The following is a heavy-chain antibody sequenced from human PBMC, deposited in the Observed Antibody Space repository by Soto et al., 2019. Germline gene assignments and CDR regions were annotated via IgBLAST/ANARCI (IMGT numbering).Heavy chain of an antibody. V-gene: IGHV1-18*01. CDR3: ARDASVGLNDY. J-gene: IGHJ4*02. CDR2: ISSYNGNT. D-gene: IGHD1-26*01. Sequence: ASVKVSCKASGYTFTSYGISLVRQAPGQGLEWMGWISSYNGNTKYAQKIQGRVTMTTDTSTSTAYMELRSLRSDDTAVYYCARDASVGLNDYWGQGTLVTVSS. CDR1: GYTFTSYG.